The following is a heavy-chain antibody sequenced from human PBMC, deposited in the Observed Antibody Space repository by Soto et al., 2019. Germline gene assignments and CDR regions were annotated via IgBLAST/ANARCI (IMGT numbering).Heavy chain of an antibody. D-gene: IGHD3-22*01. CDR3: ARSPDYYDSSGYYWPGAFDI. V-gene: IGHV1-46*01. Sequence: ASVKFSCKASGYTFTSYYMHWVRQAPGQGLEWMGIINPSGGSTSYAQKFQGRVTMTRDTSTSTVYMELSSLRSEDTAVYYCARSPDYYDSSGYYWPGAFDIWGQGTMVTVSS. CDR1: GYTFTSYY. J-gene: IGHJ3*02. CDR2: INPSGGST.